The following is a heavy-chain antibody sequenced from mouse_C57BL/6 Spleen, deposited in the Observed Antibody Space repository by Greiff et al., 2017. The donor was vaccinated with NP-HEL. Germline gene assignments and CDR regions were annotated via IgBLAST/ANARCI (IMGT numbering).Heavy chain of an antibody. V-gene: IGHV1-59*01. CDR2: IDPSDSYT. D-gene: IGHD2-2*01. J-gene: IGHJ2*01. Sequence: QVQLKQPGAELVRPGTSVKLSCKASGYTFTSYWMHWVKQRPGQGLEWIGVIDPSDSYTNYNQKFKGKATLTVDTSSHTAYMQLSSLTSEDSAVYYCARRGYGGYYFDYWGQGTTLTVSS. CDR1: GYTFTSYW. CDR3: ARRGYGGYYFDY.